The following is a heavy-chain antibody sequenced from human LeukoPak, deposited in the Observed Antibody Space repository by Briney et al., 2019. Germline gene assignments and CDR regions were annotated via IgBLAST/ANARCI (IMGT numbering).Heavy chain of an antibody. CDR1: GGSISSYY. J-gene: IGHJ4*02. CDR3: ARVRGYYDSSGYLSFFGY. CDR2: IYYSGST. D-gene: IGHD3-22*01. Sequence: PSETLSLTCTVSGGSISSYYWSWIRQPPGKGLEWIGYIYYSGSTNYNPSLKSRVTISVDTSKNQFSLKLSSVTAADTAVYYCARVRGYYDSSGYLSFFGYWGQGTLVTVSS. V-gene: IGHV4-59*01.